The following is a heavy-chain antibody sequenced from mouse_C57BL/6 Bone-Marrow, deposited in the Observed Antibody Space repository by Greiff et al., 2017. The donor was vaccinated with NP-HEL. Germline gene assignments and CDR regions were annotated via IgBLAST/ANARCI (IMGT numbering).Heavy chain of an antibody. D-gene: IGHD2-1*01. Sequence: QVQLKESGAELVRPGTSVKMSCKASGYSFTNYWIGWAKQRPGHGLEWIGVIYPGGGYTNYNEKFKGKATLTADKSSSTAYMQFSSLTSEDSAIYYCLYGKPWFAYWGQGTLVTVSA. V-gene: IGHV1-63*01. CDR1: GYSFTNYW. CDR2: IYPGGGYT. J-gene: IGHJ3*01. CDR3: LYGKPWFAY.